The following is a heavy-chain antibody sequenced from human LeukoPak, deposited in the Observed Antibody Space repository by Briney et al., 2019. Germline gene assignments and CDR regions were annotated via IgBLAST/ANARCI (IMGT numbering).Heavy chain of an antibody. CDR2: ISGSGSPI. Sequence: GGSLRLSCAASGFTFSSYEMNWVRQAPGKGLEWISYISGSGSPIYYADSVKGRFTISRDNAKNSVYLQMNSLRAEDTAVYYCAREFTRGFPHWGQGTLVTVSS. V-gene: IGHV3-48*03. J-gene: IGHJ1*01. CDR3: AREFTRGFPH. D-gene: IGHD3-10*01. CDR1: GFTFSSYE.